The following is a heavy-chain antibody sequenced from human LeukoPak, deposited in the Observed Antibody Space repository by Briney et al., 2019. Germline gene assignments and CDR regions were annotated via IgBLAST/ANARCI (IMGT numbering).Heavy chain of an antibody. V-gene: IGHV4-59*01. CDR2: IHYTGKN. Sequence: PSETLSLTCAVSGDSITSYYWNWVRQPPGKGLEWIGYIHYTGKNYYNPSLKSRITMSVDTSKSQFSLKLSSVTAADTAVYYCARGRDVGRSRGFIPYGMDVWGQGTTVIVSS. J-gene: IGHJ6*02. CDR1: GDSITSYY. D-gene: IGHD3-10*01. CDR3: ARGRDVGRSRGFIPYGMDV.